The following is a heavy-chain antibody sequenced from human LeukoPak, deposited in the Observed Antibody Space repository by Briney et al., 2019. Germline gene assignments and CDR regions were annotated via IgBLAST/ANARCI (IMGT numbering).Heavy chain of an antibody. Sequence: SETLSLTCAVSGGSISSSYYWSWIRQPAGKGLEWIGRIYTSGSTNYNPSLKSRVTMSVDTSKSQFSLKLSSVTAADTAVYYCARDEETAGLDYWGQGTLVTVSS. CDR3: ARDEETAGLDY. CDR1: GGSISSSYY. J-gene: IGHJ4*02. V-gene: IGHV4-4*07. D-gene: IGHD6-19*01. CDR2: IYTSGST.